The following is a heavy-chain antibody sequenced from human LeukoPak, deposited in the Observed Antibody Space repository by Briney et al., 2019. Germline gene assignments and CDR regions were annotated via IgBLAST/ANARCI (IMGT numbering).Heavy chain of an antibody. CDR2: FSATDGSA. CDR1: GFTVSSYG. J-gene: IGHJ3*01. CDR3: AKVRIASAGTGAFDV. D-gene: IGHD6-13*01. V-gene: IGHV3-23*01. Sequence: GGSLRLSCAASGFTVSSYGMTWVRQAPGKGLEWVSAFSATDGSAQYAESVKGRFTISRDNSKNSLYLQMNSLRDEDTAVYYCAKVRIASAGTGAFDVWGQGTMVTVSS.